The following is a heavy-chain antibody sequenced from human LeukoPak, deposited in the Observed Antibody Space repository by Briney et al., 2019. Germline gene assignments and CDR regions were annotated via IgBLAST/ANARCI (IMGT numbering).Heavy chain of an antibody. CDR1: GFTFSSYE. CDR2: ISSSGSTI. CDR3: AKSTLYGSGSYYDIDY. D-gene: IGHD3-10*01. V-gene: IGHV3-48*03. J-gene: IGHJ4*02. Sequence: GGSLRLSCAASGFTFSSYEMNWVRQAPGKGLEWVSYISSSGSTIYYADSVEGRFTISRDNAKNSLYLQMNSLRAEDTAVYYCAKSTLYGSGSYYDIDYWGQGTLVTVSS.